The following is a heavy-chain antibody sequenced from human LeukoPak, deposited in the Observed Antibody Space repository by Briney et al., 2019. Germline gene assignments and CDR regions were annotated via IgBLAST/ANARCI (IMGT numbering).Heavy chain of an antibody. Sequence: PSETLSLTCTVSGYSISSGYYWGWIRQPPGKGLEWIGSIHHSGSTYYNPSLKSRVTISVDTSKNQFSLKLSSVTAADTAVYYCAREGYYYDSSGYYRFDYWGQGTLVTVSS. CDR3: AREGYYYDSSGYYRFDY. CDR1: GYSISSGYY. CDR2: IHHSGST. J-gene: IGHJ4*02. V-gene: IGHV4-38-2*02. D-gene: IGHD3-22*01.